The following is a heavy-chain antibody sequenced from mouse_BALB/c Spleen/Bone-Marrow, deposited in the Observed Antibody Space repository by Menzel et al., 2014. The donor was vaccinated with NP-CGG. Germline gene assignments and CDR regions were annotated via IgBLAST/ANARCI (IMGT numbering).Heavy chain of an antibody. CDR2: IRNKANGYTT. CDR3: ARDYLYCFDY. Sequence: EVKVVESGGGLVQPGGFLRLSCATSGFTFTDHYMSWVRQPPGKALEWLGFIRNKANGYTTEYSASVKGRFTISRDNSQSIAYLQMNALRAEDSATYYCARDYLYCFDYWGQGTTLTVSS. V-gene: IGHV7-3*02. D-gene: IGHD2-1*01. CDR1: GFTFTDHY. J-gene: IGHJ2*01.